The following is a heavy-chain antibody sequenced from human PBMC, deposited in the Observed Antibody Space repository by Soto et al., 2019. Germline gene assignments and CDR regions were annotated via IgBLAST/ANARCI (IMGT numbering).Heavy chain of an antibody. CDR2: ILSGGNT. CDR1: GFTFSNFA. CDR3: AKDRQPDGIWTFDS. D-gene: IGHD2-8*01. Sequence: EVQLLESGGDLVQPGGSLRLSCATSGFTFSNFAMAWFRQAPGRGLDWVSEILSGGNTFYADSMKGRITISSDNSKNTLYLQMNSLRVDDTALYYCAKDRQPDGIWTFDSWGQGTLVTVSS. J-gene: IGHJ4*02. V-gene: IGHV3-23*01.